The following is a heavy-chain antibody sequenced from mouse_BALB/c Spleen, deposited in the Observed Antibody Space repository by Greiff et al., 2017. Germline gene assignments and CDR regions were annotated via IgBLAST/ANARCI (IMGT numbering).Heavy chain of an antibody. CDR2: IDPENGDT. J-gene: IGHJ1*01. CDR3: NAYYYGSSHCYFDV. D-gene: IGHD1-1*01. Sequence: EVQLQQSGAELVRSGASVKLSCTASGFNIKDYYMHWVKQRPEQGLEWIGWIDPENGDTEYAPKFQGKATMTADTSSNTAYLQLSSLTSEDTAVYYCNAYYYGSSHCYFDVWGAGTTVTVSS. CDR1: GFNIKDYY. V-gene: IGHV14-4*02.